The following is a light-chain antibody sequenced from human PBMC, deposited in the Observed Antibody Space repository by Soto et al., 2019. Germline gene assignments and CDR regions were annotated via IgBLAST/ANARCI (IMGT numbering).Light chain of an antibody. Sequence: DIQMSQSPSTLSASVGDRVTITCRASQSISSWLAWYQQRPGKAPKLLIHKASNLESGVPSRFSGSGSGTEFTLTIGSLQPDDSATYYCQQYNRYSTFGQGTKVDIK. V-gene: IGKV1-5*03. CDR3: QQYNRYST. CDR2: KAS. J-gene: IGKJ1*01. CDR1: QSISSW.